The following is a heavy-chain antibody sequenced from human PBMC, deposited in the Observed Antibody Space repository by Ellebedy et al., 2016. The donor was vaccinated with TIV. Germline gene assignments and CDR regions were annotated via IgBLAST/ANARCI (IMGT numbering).Heavy chain of an antibody. Sequence: GESLKISCAASGFTFSDYYMSWIRQAPGKGLEWVSYISSSSSYTNYADSVKGRFTISRDNAKNSLYLQMNSLRAEDTAVYYCARDSGSYATGYYYGMDVWGQGTTVTVSS. CDR1: GFTFSDYY. CDR3: ARDSGSYATGYYYGMDV. D-gene: IGHD1-26*01. CDR2: ISSSSSYT. V-gene: IGHV3-11*06. J-gene: IGHJ6*02.